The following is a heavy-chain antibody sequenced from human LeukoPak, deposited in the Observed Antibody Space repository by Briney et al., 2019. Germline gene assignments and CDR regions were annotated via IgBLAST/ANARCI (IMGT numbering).Heavy chain of an antibody. D-gene: IGHD6-19*01. CDR1: GFTFNSYG. CDR3: AKDPVAGAPAHYFDN. V-gene: IGHV3-30*02. CDR2: LRYDGRNQ. J-gene: IGHJ4*02. Sequence: PGGPLRLSCVASGFTFNSYGMNWVRQAPGKELEWVSFLRYDGRNQHYADSVGGRFTISRDNPNNTLYLQMNSLRPEDTAVYYCAKDPVAGAPAHYFDNWGQGTLVTVSS.